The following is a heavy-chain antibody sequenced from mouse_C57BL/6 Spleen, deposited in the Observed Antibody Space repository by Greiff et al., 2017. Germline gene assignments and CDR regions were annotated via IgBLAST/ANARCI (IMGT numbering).Heavy chain of an antibody. CDR2: IYPRDGST. J-gene: IGHJ4*01. V-gene: IGHV1-85*01. CDR3: ARSTLTGKGWYAMDY. Sequence: QVQLQQSGPELVKPGASVKLSCKASGYTFTSYDIHWVKQRPGQGLEWIGWIYPRDGSTKYNEKFKGKATWTVDTSSSTAYMVLHSLTYEDSAVYFCARSTLTGKGWYAMDYWGQGTSVTVSS. CDR1: GYTFTSYD. D-gene: IGHD4-1*01.